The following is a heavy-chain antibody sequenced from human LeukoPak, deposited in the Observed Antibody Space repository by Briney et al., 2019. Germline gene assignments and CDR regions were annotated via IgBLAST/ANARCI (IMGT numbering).Heavy chain of an antibody. CDR3: ARQGGSGSQYPNWFDP. V-gene: IGHV4-38-2*02. CDR2: IYHSGST. CDR1: GYSISSGYH. D-gene: IGHD3-10*01. Sequence: SETLSLTCTVSGYSISSGYHWGWIRQPPVKGLEWIGSIYHSGSTYYNPSLKSRVTISVDTSKNQFSLKLSSVTAADTAVYYCARQGGSGSQYPNWFDPWGQGTLLTVSS. J-gene: IGHJ5*02.